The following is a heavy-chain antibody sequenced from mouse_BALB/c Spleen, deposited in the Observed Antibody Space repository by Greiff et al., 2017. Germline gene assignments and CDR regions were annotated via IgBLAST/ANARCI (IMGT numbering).Heavy chain of an antibody. CDR1: GFTFSNYW. J-gene: IGHJ2*01. D-gene: IGHD1-1*01. CDR3: TRYYYGSSYYFDY. Sequence: EVKLVESGGGLVQPGGSMKLSCVASGFTFSNYWMNWVRQSPEKGLEWVAEIRLKSNNYATHYAESVKGRFTISRDDSKSSVYLQMNNLRAEDTGIYYCTRYYYGSSYYFDYWGQGTTLTVSS. CDR2: IRLKSNNYAT. V-gene: IGHV6-6*02.